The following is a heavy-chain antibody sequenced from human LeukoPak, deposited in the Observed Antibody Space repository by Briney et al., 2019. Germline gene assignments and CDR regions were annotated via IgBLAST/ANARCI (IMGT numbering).Heavy chain of an antibody. Sequence: PSETLSLTCTVSGGSIFSYYWSWIRQPPGKGLEWMGYIYYSGSTNYNPSRKSRVTISVDTSKNQFSLRVSSVTAADTAVYYCARHLNNCGDDCYIFDYWGQGTLVTVSS. CDR2: IYYSGST. D-gene: IGHD2-21*01. CDR3: ARHLNNCGDDCYIFDY. CDR1: GGSIFSYY. J-gene: IGHJ4*02. V-gene: IGHV4-59*08.